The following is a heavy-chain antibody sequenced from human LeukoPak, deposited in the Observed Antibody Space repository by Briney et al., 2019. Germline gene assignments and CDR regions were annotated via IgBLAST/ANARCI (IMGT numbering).Heavy chain of an antibody. V-gene: IGHV3-21*01. Sequence: GGSLRLSCAASGFTFNSYSMNWVRQAPGKGLEWVSSISSSSYYIYYADSVKGRLTISRDNAKNSLYLQMNSLRAEDTAVYYCGVLTLNPGWGQGTLVSVSS. J-gene: IGHJ4*02. D-gene: IGHD2-8*01. CDR1: GFTFNSYS. CDR3: GVLTLNPG. CDR2: ISSSSYYI.